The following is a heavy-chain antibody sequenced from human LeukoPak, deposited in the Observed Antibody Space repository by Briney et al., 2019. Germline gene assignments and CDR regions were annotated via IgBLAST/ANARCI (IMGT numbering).Heavy chain of an antibody. Sequence: PSETLSLTCAVSGGSFSGYYWSWIRQPPGKGLEWIGEINHSGSTNYNPSLKSRVTISVDTSKNQFSLKLSSVTAADTAVYYCARDSYDYVWGSYPRPVDYWGQGTLVTVSS. CDR3: ARDSYDYVWGSYPRPVDY. J-gene: IGHJ4*02. CDR1: GGSFSGYY. V-gene: IGHV4-34*01. D-gene: IGHD3-16*02. CDR2: INHSGST.